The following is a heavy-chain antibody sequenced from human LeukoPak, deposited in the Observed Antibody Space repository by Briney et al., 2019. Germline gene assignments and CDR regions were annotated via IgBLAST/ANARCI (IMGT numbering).Heavy chain of an antibody. D-gene: IGHD3-22*01. Sequence: GGSLRLSCAASGFTFSSYSMNWVRQAPGKGLEWVSSISSSSSYIYYADSVKGRFTISRDNAKNSLYLQMNSLRAEDTAVYYCARDRQYYYDSSGLRHWGQGTLVTVSS. V-gene: IGHV3-21*01. J-gene: IGHJ1*01. CDR1: GFTFSSYS. CDR2: ISSSSSYI. CDR3: ARDRQYYYDSSGLRH.